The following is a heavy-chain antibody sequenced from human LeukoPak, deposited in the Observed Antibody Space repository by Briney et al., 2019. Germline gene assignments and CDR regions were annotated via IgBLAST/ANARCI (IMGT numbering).Heavy chain of an antibody. CDR3: AKEGGWLPYYFDY. Sequence: PGRSLRLSCTASGFTFSSYGMIWVRQAPGKGLEWVSAISGSGGSTYYADSVKGRFTISRDNSKNTLYLQMNSLRAEDTAVYYCAKEGGWLPYYFDYWGQGTLVTVSS. CDR2: ISGSGGST. V-gene: IGHV3-23*01. J-gene: IGHJ4*02. CDR1: GFTFSSYG. D-gene: IGHD5-12*01.